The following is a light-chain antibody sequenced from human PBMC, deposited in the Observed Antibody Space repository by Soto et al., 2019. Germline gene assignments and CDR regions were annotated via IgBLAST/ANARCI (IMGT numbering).Light chain of an antibody. J-gene: IGLJ1*01. CDR3: AAWDDSLNGGV. V-gene: IGLV1-44*01. Sequence: QSVLTQPPSASGTPGQRVTISCSGSNSNIGSNTVNWYQQLPGTAPKLLIYYDNLRPSGVPDRISGSKSGTSASLAISGLQSEDEADYYCAAWDDSLNGGVFGAGTKLTVL. CDR2: YDN. CDR1: NSNIGSNT.